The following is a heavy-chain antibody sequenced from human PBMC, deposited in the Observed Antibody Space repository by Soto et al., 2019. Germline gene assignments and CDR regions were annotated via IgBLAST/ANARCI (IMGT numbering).Heavy chain of an antibody. CDR3: ARGSVLWFGELDGRTWFDP. D-gene: IGHD3-10*01. Sequence: SETLSLTCAVYGGSFSGYYWSWIRQPPGKGLEWIGEINHSGSTNYNPSLKSRVTISVDTSKNQFSLKLSSVTAADTAVYYCARGSVLWFGELDGRTWFDPWGQGTLVTVSS. CDR2: INHSGST. V-gene: IGHV4-34*01. CDR1: GGSFSGYY. J-gene: IGHJ5*02.